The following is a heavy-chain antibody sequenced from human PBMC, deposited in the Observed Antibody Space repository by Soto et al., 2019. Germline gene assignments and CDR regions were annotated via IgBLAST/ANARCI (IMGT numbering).Heavy chain of an antibody. J-gene: IGHJ4*02. Sequence: EVQLEESGGALVQPGRSLRLSCAASGFTFDDYAMHWVRQVLGKGLEWVSSISWNSGNIGYADSVKGRFTTSRDNAKNSLDVQKNSLRPEDTALYYCVKSKGGYSYGTPFDYWGQGTLVTVSS. CDR3: VKSKGGYSYGTPFDY. D-gene: IGHD5-18*01. V-gene: IGHV3-9*01. CDR1: GFTFDDYA. CDR2: ISWNSGNI.